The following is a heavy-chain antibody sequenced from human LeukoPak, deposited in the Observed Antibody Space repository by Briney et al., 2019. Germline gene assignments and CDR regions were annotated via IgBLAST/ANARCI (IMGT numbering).Heavy chain of an antibody. Sequence: SGPSLIQPTPRLTLTFTFSGFSLGTNGMCVSWIRQPPGTALEWLARIDWDDDKYYSTSLKTRLTISKDTSKNQVVLTMTNMDPVDTATYYCARIRIAAGYFDYWGQGTLVTVSS. CDR1: GFSLGTNGMC. CDR2: IDWDDDK. D-gene: IGHD6-13*01. CDR3: ARIRIAAGYFDY. J-gene: IGHJ4*02. V-gene: IGHV2-70*11.